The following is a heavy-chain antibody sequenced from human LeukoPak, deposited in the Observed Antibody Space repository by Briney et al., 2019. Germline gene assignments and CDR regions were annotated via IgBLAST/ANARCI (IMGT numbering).Heavy chain of an antibody. V-gene: IGHV1-69*13. CDR2: IIPIFGTA. Sequence: SVKVSCKASGGTFSSYAISWVRQAPGQGLEWMGGIIPIFGTANYAQKFQGRVTITADESTSTAYMELSSLRSEDTAVYYCASSYYYGSGSPEGRFDYWGQGTLVTVSS. D-gene: IGHD3-10*01. J-gene: IGHJ4*02. CDR3: ASSYYYGSGSPEGRFDY. CDR1: GGTFSSYA.